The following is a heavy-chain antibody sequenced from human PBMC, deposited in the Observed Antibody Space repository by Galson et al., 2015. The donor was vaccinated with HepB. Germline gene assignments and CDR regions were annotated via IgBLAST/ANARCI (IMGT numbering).Heavy chain of an antibody. D-gene: IGHD5-12*01. V-gene: IGHV2-70*11. Sequence: PALVKPTQTLTLTCTFSGFSLSTSGMCVSWIRQPPGKALEWLARIDWDDDKYYSTSLKTRLTISKDTSKNQVVLTMTNMDPVDTATYYCARIVATTQNYYYYYGMDVWGQGTTVTVSS. CDR1: GFSLSTSGMC. CDR3: ARIVATTQNYYYYYGMDV. CDR2: IDWDDDK. J-gene: IGHJ6*02.